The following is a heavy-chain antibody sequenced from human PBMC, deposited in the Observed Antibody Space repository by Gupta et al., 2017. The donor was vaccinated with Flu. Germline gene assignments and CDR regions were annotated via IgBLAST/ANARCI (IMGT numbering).Heavy chain of an antibody. V-gene: IGHV1-18*01. CDR1: GDTFTSYG. Sequence: QVPLVQSGGEVKKPGASVKVSFKASGDTFTSYGISWVRQAPGQGLEWMGWISAYNGNTNYAQKVQGRVTMTTDTSTSTAYMGLRSLRSDDTAVYYCARGLRGGSQSGWGQGTMVTVSS. CDR2: ISAYNGNT. CDR3: ARGLRGGSQSG. D-gene: IGHD1-26*01. J-gene: IGHJ3*01.